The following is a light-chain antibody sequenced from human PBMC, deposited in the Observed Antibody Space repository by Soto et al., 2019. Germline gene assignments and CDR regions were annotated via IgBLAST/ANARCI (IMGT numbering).Light chain of an antibody. J-gene: IGLJ2*01. Sequence: QSALTQPASVSGSPGQSITISCTGTGSDVGSHNLVSWYQRRPGKAPKLIIYDVNNRPSGVSDRFSGAKSGNTASLTISGLQADDDDDYYCCSSAGSCTLVVFGGGTKVTVL. CDR1: GSDVGSHNL. CDR3: CSSAGSCTLVV. CDR2: DVN. V-gene: IGLV2-23*02.